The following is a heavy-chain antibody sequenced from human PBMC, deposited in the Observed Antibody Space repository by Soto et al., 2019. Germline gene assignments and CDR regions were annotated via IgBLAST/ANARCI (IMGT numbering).Heavy chain of an antibody. CDR3: ARDPDWSGYYTFDY. Sequence: GGSLRLSCAASGFTVSSNYMSWVRQAPGKGLEWVSVIYSGGSTYYADSVKGRFTISRDNSKNTLYLQMNSLRAEDTAVYYCARDPDWSGYYTFDYWGQGTLVTVSS. J-gene: IGHJ4*02. V-gene: IGHV3-66*01. D-gene: IGHD3-3*01. CDR2: IYSGGST. CDR1: GFTVSSNY.